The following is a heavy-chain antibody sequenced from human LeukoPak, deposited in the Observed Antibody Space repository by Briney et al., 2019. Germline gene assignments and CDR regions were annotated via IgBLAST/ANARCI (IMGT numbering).Heavy chain of an antibody. D-gene: IGHD2-15*01. V-gene: IGHV3-30*03. CDR1: GFTFSTFS. CDR2: ISYDGSNK. CDR3: ARESGGFDY. Sequence: TGGSLRLSCAASGFTFSTFSMNWVRQAPGKGLEWVAVISYDGSNKYYADSVKGRFTISRDNSKNTLYLQMNSLRAEDTAVYYCARESGGFDYWGQGTLVTVSS. J-gene: IGHJ4*02.